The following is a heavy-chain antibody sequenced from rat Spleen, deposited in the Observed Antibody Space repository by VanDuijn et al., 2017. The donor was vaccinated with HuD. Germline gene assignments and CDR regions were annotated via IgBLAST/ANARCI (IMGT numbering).Heavy chain of an antibody. J-gene: IGHJ3*01. CDR2: ISTGDDDT. V-gene: IGHV5-19*01. CDR3: ARLGGLRNWFAY. D-gene: IGHD4-3*01. CDR1: GFTFSNYA. Sequence: EVQLVESGGGLVQPGRSLKLSCAASGFTFSNYAMHWIRQAPTKGLEWVASISTGDDDTYYRDSVKGRFTISRDDEESTLYLQMDSLRSEDTATYFCARLGGLRNWFAYWGQGTLVTVSS.